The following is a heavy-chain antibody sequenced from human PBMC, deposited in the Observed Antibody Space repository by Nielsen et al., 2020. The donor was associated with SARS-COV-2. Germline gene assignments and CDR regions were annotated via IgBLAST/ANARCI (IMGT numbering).Heavy chain of an antibody. CDR3: ARHRGAAGAGNDY. CDR1: GGSISSGGYY. V-gene: IGHV4-39*01. D-gene: IGHD6-13*01. J-gene: IGHJ4*02. Sequence: SETLSLTCTVSGGSISSGGYYWSWIRQHPGKGLEWIGYIYYSGSTYYNPSLKSRVTISVDTSKNQFSLKLSSVTAADTAVYYCARHRGAAGAGNDYWGQGTLVTVSS. CDR2: IYYSGST.